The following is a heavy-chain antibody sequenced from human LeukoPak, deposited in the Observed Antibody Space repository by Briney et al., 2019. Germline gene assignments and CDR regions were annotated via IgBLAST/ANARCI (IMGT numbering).Heavy chain of an antibody. V-gene: IGHV3-23*01. Sequence: GGSLRLSCAASGFTFSTYAVHWVRQAPGKGLEWVSVISVSGGRTYYADSVKGRFTISRDNSKNTLYLQMNGLRGEDTAVYYCAKGRYNDKVSDGSDVWGRGTMVTVSS. CDR1: GFTFSTYA. J-gene: IGHJ3*01. D-gene: IGHD5-18*01. CDR3: AKGRYNDKVSDGSDV. CDR2: ISVSGGRT.